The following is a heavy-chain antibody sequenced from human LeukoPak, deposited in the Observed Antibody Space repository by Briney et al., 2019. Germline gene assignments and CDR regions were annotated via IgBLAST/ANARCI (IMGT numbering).Heavy chain of an antibody. J-gene: IGHJ6*02. CDR1: GFTFSSYA. D-gene: IGHD4-11*01. Sequence: GGSLRLSCAASGFTFSSYAMSWVRRAPGKGLDWVSAISGSGGSTYYADSVKGRFTISRDNSKNTLYLQMNSLRAEDTAVYYCAKSYSNYGYYYYGMDVWGQGTTVTVSS. V-gene: IGHV3-23*01. CDR3: AKSYSNYGYYYYGMDV. CDR2: ISGSGGST.